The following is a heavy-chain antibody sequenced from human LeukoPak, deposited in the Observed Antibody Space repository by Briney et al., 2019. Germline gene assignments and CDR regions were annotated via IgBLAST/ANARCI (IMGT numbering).Heavy chain of an antibody. V-gene: IGHV1-18*01. Sequence: ASVKVSCKASGYTFTSYGISWVRQAPGQGLEWMGWISAYNGNTNYAQKLQGRVTMTTDTSTSTAYMELRSLRSDDTAVYYCARGVVVVPAAMADYYYYMDVWGKGTTVTVSS. CDR3: ARGVVVVPAAMADYYYYMDV. J-gene: IGHJ6*03. CDR1: GYTFTSYG. CDR2: ISAYNGNT. D-gene: IGHD2-2*01.